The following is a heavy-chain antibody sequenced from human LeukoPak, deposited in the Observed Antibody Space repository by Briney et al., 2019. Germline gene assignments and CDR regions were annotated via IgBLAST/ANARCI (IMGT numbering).Heavy chain of an antibody. Sequence: GGSLRLSCAASGFTFDDYAMHWVRQAPGKGLEWVSGISWNSGSIGYADSVKGRFTLSRENAKNSLYLQMNSLRAEDMALYYCAKDMGDSIAARPGAFDYWGQGTLVTVSS. D-gene: IGHD6-6*01. CDR2: ISWNSGSI. CDR3: AKDMGDSIAARPGAFDY. V-gene: IGHV3-9*03. CDR1: GFTFDDYA. J-gene: IGHJ4*02.